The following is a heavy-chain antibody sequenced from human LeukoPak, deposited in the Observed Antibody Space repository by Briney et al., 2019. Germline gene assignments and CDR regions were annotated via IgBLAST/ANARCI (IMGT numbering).Heavy chain of an antibody. CDR3: ARWVVELRGSWFDP. CDR2: MNPNSGNT. V-gene: IGHV1-8*01. Sequence: ASVKVSCKASGYTFTSYDINWVRQATGQGLEWMGWMNPNSGNTGYAQKFQGRVTMTRNTSISTAYMELSSLGSEDTAVYYCARWVVELRGSWFDPWGQGTLVTVSS. CDR1: GYTFTSYD. J-gene: IGHJ5*02. D-gene: IGHD1-7*01.